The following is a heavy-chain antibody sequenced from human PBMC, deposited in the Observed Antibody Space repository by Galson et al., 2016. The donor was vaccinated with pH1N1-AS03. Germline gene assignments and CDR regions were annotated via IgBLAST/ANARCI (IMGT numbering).Heavy chain of an antibody. V-gene: IGHV6-1*01. CDR3: ARGRYSAFDI. D-gene: IGHD1-1*01. CDR1: GDSVSSNIDG. CDR2: TYWRSKWYN. Sequence: CAISGDSVSSNIDGWSWIRQSPSGGLEWLGRTYWRSKWYNDYAISVKSRITINPDASKNQFSLQLNSVTPEDTAVYYCARGRYSAFDIWGQGTMVTVSS. J-gene: IGHJ3*02.